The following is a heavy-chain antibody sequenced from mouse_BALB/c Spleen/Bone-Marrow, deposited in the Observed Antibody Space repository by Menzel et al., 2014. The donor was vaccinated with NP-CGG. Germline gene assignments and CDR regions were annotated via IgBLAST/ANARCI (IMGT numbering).Heavy chain of an antibody. CDR3: ARWEYYAMDY. V-gene: IGHV14-3*02. J-gene: IGHJ4*01. CDR2: IDPANGNT. CDR1: GFNIKDTY. D-gene: IGHD4-1*01. Sequence: EVKLHESGAELVKPGASVKLSCTASGFNIKDTYMHWVKQRPEQGLEWIGRIDPANGNTKYDPKFQGKATITADTSSNTAYLQLSSLTSEDTAVYYCARWEYYAMDYWGQGTSVTVSS.